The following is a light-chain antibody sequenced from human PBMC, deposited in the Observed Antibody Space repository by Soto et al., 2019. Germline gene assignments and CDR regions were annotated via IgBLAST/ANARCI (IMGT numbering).Light chain of an antibody. V-gene: IGLV2-11*01. Sequence: QSALTQPASVSGSPGQSITISCTGTSSDVGGYNYVSWYQQHPGKAPKLMIYDVSKRPSGVPDRFSGSKSGNTASLSISGLQAEDEAEYYCCSNAGTYIYVFGTGTKVTVL. CDR1: SSDVGGYNY. CDR3: CSNAGTYIYV. J-gene: IGLJ1*01. CDR2: DVS.